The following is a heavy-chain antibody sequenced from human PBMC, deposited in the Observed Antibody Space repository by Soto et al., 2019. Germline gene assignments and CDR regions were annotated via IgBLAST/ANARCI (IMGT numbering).Heavy chain of an antibody. CDR3: ASSKGPLDH. V-gene: IGHV3-48*01. CDR1: GFTFSSYT. Sequence: DLVESGGGLVQPGGSLRLSCVASGFTFSSYTMNWVRQAPGKGLEWVAYITGSSDIVYYADSVKGRFTISRDNAKNSLYLQMSSLRADDTSVYYCASSKGPLDHWGQGTLVTVSS. J-gene: IGHJ4*02. D-gene: IGHD3-3*02. CDR2: ITGSSDIV.